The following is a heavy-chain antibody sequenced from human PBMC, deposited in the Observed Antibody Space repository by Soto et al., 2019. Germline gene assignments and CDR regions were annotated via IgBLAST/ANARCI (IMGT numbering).Heavy chain of an antibody. CDR2: IIPIFGTA. V-gene: IGHV1-69*06. Sequence: SVKVSCKASGVTFSSYAISWVRQAPGQGLEWMGGIIPIFGTANYAQKFQGRVTITADKSTSTAYMELSSLRSEDTAVYYCARDLPDTAMVYSERYYYGMDVWGQGTTVTVSS. D-gene: IGHD5-18*01. CDR1: GVTFSSYA. CDR3: ARDLPDTAMVYSERYYYGMDV. J-gene: IGHJ6*02.